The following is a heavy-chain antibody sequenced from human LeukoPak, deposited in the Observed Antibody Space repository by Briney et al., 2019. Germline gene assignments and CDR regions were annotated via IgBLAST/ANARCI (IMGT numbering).Heavy chain of an antibody. CDR2: INPSGGST. Sequence: ASVKVSCKASGYTFTSYYMHWVRQAPGQGLEWMGIINPSGGSTSYAQKFQGRVTMTRDMSTSTVYMELSSLRSEDTAVYYCARDPHPYSSSGPNYYCYYMDVWGKGTTVTVSS. CDR1: GYTFTSYY. D-gene: IGHD6-6*01. J-gene: IGHJ6*03. V-gene: IGHV1-46*01. CDR3: ARDPHPYSSSGPNYYCYYMDV.